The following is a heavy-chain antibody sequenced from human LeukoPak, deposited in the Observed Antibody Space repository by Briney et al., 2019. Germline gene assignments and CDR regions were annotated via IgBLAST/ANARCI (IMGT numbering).Heavy chain of an antibody. D-gene: IGHD3-16*01. CDR1: GPIFSSYG. Sequence: PGGSLRLSCAASGPIFSSYGMHWVRQAPGEGLEWVAYIRHDESKTFYADSVKGRFTISGDNSKNTLYLQMHSLRAEDTALYYCAKPVIPSAYQGTYYMDVWDKGTTVTVSS. J-gene: IGHJ6*03. CDR2: IRHDESKT. V-gene: IGHV3-30*02. CDR3: AKPVIPSAYQGTYYMDV.